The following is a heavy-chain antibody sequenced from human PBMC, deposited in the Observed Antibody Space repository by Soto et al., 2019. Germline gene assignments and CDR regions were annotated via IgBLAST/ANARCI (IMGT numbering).Heavy chain of an antibody. CDR3: ARDPPTVAVNDKARDY. J-gene: IGHJ4*02. V-gene: IGHV3-33*01. CDR2: IWYDGSNK. Sequence: GGSLRLSCAASGFTFSSYGMHWVRQAPGKGLERVAVIWYDGSNKYYADSVKGQFTNSRDNSKNTLYLQMNSQRAEDTAMYYYARDPPTVAVNDKARDYWGQGSLFTVSS. D-gene: IGHD2-15*01. CDR1: GFTFSSYG.